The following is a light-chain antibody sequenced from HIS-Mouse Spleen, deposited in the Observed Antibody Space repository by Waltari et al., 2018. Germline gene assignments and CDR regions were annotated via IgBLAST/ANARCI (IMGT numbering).Light chain of an antibody. Sequence: QSALTQPRSVSGSPGQSVTISCTETSRYVRGYNVVPWYQQHPGKPPKLMIYDVNKRPSGVPDRFSGSKSGNTASLTISGLQAEDEADYYCCSYAGSYTGVFGTGTKVTVL. CDR1: SRYVRGYNV. CDR3: CSYAGSYTGV. V-gene: IGLV2-11*01. J-gene: IGLJ1*01. CDR2: DVN.